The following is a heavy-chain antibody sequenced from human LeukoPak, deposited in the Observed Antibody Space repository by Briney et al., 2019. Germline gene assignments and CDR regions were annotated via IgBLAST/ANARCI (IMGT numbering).Heavy chain of an antibody. D-gene: IGHD4-17*01. CDR1: GFTFRSYW. CDR3: ARLTTTVTTPFDY. CDR2: ISSSSSYI. Sequence: PGGSLRLSCAASGFTFRSYWMHWVRQAPGKGREWVSSISSSSSYIYYADSVKGRFTISRDNAKNSLYLQMNSLRAEDTAVYYCARLTTTVTTPFDYWGQGTLVTVSS. V-gene: IGHV3-21*01. J-gene: IGHJ4*02.